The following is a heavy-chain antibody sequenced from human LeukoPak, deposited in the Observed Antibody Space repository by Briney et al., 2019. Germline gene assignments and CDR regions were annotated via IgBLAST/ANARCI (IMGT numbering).Heavy chain of an antibody. CDR1: GFTFNTYA. J-gene: IGHJ5*02. D-gene: IGHD3-22*01. V-gene: IGHV3-23*01. CDR2: ISNSGGST. CDR3: VKGGSSGYRWFDP. Sequence: PGGSLRLSCAASGFTFNTYAMTWVRQAPGKGLEWVSSISNSGGSTYYADSVKGRFTISRDNSKNTLYLQMNSPRAEDTAVYYCVKGGSSGYRWFDPWGQGTLVTVSS.